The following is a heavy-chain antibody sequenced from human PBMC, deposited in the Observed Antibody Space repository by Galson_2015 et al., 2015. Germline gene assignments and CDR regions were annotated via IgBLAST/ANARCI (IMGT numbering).Heavy chain of an antibody. Sequence: LSLTCTVSGGSISSSSYYWGWIRQPPGKGLEWIGSIYYSGSTYCNPSLKSRVTISVDTSKNQFSLKLSSVTAADTAVYYCARHLGLGYGDYGWFDPWGQGTLVTVSS. CDR2: IYYSGST. D-gene: IGHD4-17*01. V-gene: IGHV4-39*01. CDR3: ARHLGLGYGDYGWFDP. CDR1: GGSISSSSYY. J-gene: IGHJ5*02.